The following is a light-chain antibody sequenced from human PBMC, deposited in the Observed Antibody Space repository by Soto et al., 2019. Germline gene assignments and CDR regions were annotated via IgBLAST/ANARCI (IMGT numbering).Light chain of an antibody. CDR2: KAS. CDR1: QGISTW. Sequence: DIQMTQSPSTLSASVGDRVTITCRASQGISTWLAWYQQKPGKAPKILIYKASSLESGVPSRFSGSGSGTEFTLTISSLQPDDFATYYCQQYSTYTPRTFGQGTKVDIK. V-gene: IGKV1-5*03. CDR3: QQYSTYTPRT. J-gene: IGKJ1*01.